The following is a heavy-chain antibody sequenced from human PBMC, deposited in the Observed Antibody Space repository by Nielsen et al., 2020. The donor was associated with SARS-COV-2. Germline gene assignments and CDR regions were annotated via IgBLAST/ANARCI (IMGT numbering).Heavy chain of an antibody. D-gene: IGHD6-19*01. J-gene: IGHJ4*02. Sequence: ASVKVSCKASGYTFTGYYMHWVRQAPGQGLEWMGWINPNSGGTNYAQKFQGWVTMTRDTSISTAYMELSRLRSDDTAVYYCARGGGYSSGWYSLLFFDYWGQGTLVTVSS. V-gene: IGHV1-2*04. CDR1: GYTFTGYY. CDR3: ARGGGYSSGWYSLLFFDY. CDR2: INPNSGGT.